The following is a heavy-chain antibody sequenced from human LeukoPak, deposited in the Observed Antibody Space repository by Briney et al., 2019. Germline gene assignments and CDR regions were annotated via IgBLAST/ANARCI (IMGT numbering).Heavy chain of an antibody. V-gene: IGHV3-33*01. Sequence: GRSLRLSCTASGFTFSNYGMHWVRQAPGKGLEWLAFIWYDGSNTYYADSVKGRFTISRDNSKNTLYLQMISLRAEDTAVYYCARAVTGATIGDYWGQGTLVTVSS. CDR2: IWYDGSNT. J-gene: IGHJ4*02. D-gene: IGHD1-7*01. CDR1: GFTFSNYG. CDR3: ARAVTGATIGDY.